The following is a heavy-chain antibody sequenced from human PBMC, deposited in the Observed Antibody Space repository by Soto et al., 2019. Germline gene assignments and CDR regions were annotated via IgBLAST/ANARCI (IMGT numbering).Heavy chain of an antibody. CDR2: IIAYNGNT. J-gene: IGHJ5*02. Sequence: ASVKVSCKASGYTFTSYGISWVRQAPGQGLEWMGCIIAYNGNTNYAQKLQGRVTMTTDTSTSTAYMELRSLRSDDTAVYYCARDPGYSYGPNWFDPWGQGTLLTVSS. CDR1: GYTFTSYG. CDR3: ARDPGYSYGPNWFDP. D-gene: IGHD5-18*01. V-gene: IGHV1-18*01.